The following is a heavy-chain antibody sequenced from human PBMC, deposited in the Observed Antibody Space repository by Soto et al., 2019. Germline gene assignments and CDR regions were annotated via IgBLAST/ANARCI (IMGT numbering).Heavy chain of an antibody. CDR2: INPNSGGT. Sequence: ASVKVSCKASGYTFTGYYMHWVRQAPGQGLEWMGWINPNSGGTNYAQKFQGWVTMTRDTSISTAYMELSRLRSDDTAVYYCARDRRITGNYPGNYWGQGTLVTVS. CDR3: ARDRRITGNYPGNY. CDR1: GYTFTGYY. V-gene: IGHV1-2*04. J-gene: IGHJ4*02. D-gene: IGHD1-20*01.